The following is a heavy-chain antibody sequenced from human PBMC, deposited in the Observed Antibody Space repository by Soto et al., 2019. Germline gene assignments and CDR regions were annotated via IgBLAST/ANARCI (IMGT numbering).Heavy chain of an antibody. CDR1: GFTFNNYA. V-gene: IGHV3-23*01. CDR3: ALRYCSRTTCPPLNFYFDMDV. J-gene: IGHJ6*03. D-gene: IGHD2-2*01. CDR2: ISGSGGST. Sequence: EVQLLESGGGLVQPGGSLRLSCAASGFTFNNYAMTWVRQAPGKGLEWVSGISGSGGSTFYAGSVKGRFPISRDNSKNTLYLQMNSLRAEDTAIYYCALRYCSRTTCPPLNFYFDMDVWGKVTTVTVSS.